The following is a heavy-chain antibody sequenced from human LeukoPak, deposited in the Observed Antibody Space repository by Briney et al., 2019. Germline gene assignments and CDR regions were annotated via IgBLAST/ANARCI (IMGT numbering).Heavy chain of an antibody. D-gene: IGHD5-12*01. CDR1: GGTFSSYA. J-gene: IGHJ4*02. Sequence: ASVKVSCKASGGTFSSYAISWVRQAPGQGLEWMGWINPNSGGTNYAQKFQGRVTMTRDTSISTAYMELSRLRSDDTAVYYCARGDIVATNPFDYWGQGTLVTVSS. V-gene: IGHV1-2*02. CDR3: ARGDIVATNPFDY. CDR2: INPNSGGT.